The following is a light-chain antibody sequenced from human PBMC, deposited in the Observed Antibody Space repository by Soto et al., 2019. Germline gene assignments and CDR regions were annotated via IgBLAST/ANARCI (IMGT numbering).Light chain of an antibody. CDR2: SNN. Sequence: QSVLTQPPSASGTPGQRVTISCSGSRSNIGSNTVNWYQQLPGSAPKLLIYSNNQRPSGVPDRFSGSKSGTSASLAISGLRSEDEADYYCAAWDDSLNGFYVFGTGNKLTVL. J-gene: IGLJ1*01. V-gene: IGLV1-44*01. CDR1: RSNIGSNT. CDR3: AAWDDSLNGFYV.